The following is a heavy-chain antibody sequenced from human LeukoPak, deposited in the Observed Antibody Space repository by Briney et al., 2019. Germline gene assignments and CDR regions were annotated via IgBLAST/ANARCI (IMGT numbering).Heavy chain of an antibody. D-gene: IGHD2-2*01. Sequence: ASVKVSCNASEDTFTDYYMHWVRQAPGQGLEWMGWINPNNGGTTYAQNFQGRVIMTRDTSISTAYMELSRLRSDDSAIYYCTRDHCSFANCYEDYYYCMDVWGQGTTVTVSS. J-gene: IGHJ6*02. CDR1: EDTFTDYY. CDR2: INPNNGGT. CDR3: TRDHCSFANCYEDYYYCMDV. V-gene: IGHV1-2*02.